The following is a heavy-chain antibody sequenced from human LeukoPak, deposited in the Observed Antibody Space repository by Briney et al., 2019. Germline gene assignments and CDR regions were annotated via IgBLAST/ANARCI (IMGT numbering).Heavy chain of an antibody. V-gene: IGHV3-23*01. J-gene: IGHJ6*03. CDR3: ARVPSVYYYYMDV. CDR2: ISGSGSSS. CDR1: GFTFSSYA. Sequence: PGGSLRLSCAASGFTFSSYAMSWVRQAPGKGLEYISAISGSGSSSYNADSVKGRVTISRDNSKNTLFLQMNSPTVEDTAVYYCARVPSVYYYYMDVWGKGTTVTVSS. D-gene: IGHD5/OR15-5a*01.